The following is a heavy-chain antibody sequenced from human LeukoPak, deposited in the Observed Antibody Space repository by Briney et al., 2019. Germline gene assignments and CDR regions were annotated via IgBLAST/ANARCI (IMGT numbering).Heavy chain of an antibody. CDR2: VYYTGST. J-gene: IGHJ3*02. CDR1: ACSNSNYY. Sequence: PSETLPLTCTGTACSNSNYYWDGLRQPPGKGLEWIGYVYYTGSTNNNPSLKSRVTISVDTSKNQFSLRLSFVTAADTAVYYCARVEEGSLDSWGQRTLVTVSS. V-gene: IGHV4-59*01. CDR3: ARVEEGSLDS. D-gene: IGHD3-10*01.